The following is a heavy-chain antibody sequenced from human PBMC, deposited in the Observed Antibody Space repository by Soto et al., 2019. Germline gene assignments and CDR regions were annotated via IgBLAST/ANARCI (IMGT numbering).Heavy chain of an antibody. Sequence: SETLSLTCTVSGGSISSGGYYWSWIRQHPGKGLEWIGYIYYSGSTYYNPSLKSRVTISVDTSKNQFSLKLSSVTAADTAVYYCAREGPHDYGDFHIDCWGQGTLVTVSS. CDR1: GGSISSGGYY. J-gene: IGHJ4*02. CDR2: IYYSGST. D-gene: IGHD4-17*01. CDR3: AREGPHDYGDFHIDC. V-gene: IGHV4-31*03.